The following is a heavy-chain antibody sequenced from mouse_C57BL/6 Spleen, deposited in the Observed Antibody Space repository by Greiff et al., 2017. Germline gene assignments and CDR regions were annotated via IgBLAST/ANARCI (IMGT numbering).Heavy chain of an antibody. J-gene: IGHJ3*01. CDR3: ARGDYYGSSPAWFAY. Sequence: QVQLQQSGAELVRPGTSVKVSCKASGYAFTNYLIEWVKQRPGQGLEWIGVINPGSGGTNSNEKFKGKATLTADKSSSTAYRQLSSLTSEDSAVYFCARGDYYGSSPAWFAYWGQGTLVTVSA. CDR1: GYAFTNYL. D-gene: IGHD1-1*01. V-gene: IGHV1-54*01. CDR2: INPGSGGT.